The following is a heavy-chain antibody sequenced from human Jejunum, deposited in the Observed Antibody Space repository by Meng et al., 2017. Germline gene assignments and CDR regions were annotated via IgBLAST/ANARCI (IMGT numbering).Heavy chain of an antibody. CDR3: ARDPLMYGSTVDY. D-gene: IGHD6-19*01. Sequence: GESLKISCAASGFTFSSYWMHWFRQVPGKGLVWVSRITNDGSNPIYADGSNPIYADSVKGRFTISRDNAENTMYLQMSSLRVEDTAVYYCARDPLMYGSTVDYWGQGNLVNVSS. V-gene: IGHV3-74*01. J-gene: IGHJ4*02. CDR1: GFTFSSYW. CDR2: ITNDGSNP.